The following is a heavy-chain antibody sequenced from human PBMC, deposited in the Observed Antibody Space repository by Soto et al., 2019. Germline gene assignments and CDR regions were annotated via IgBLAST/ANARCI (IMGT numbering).Heavy chain of an antibody. V-gene: IGHV6-1*01. CDR2: TYYRSKWYN. CDR1: GDSVSSNSAA. J-gene: IGHJ6*03. CDR3: ARQKVGPRGSGSYYYYYYMDV. Sequence: PSQTLSLTCAISGDSVSSNSAAWNWIRQSPSRGLEWLGRTYYRSKWYNDYAVSVKSRITINPDTSKNQFSLKLSSVTAADTAVYYCARQKVGPRGSGSYYYYYYMDVWGKGTTVTVSS. D-gene: IGHD3-10*01.